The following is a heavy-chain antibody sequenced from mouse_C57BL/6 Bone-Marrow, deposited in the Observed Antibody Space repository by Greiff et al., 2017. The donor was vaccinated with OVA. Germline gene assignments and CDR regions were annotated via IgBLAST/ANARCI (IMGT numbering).Heavy chain of an antibody. V-gene: IGHV1-63*01. CDR1: GYTFTNYW. CDR2: IYPGGGYT. J-gene: IGHJ3*01. Sequence: VKLQESGAELVRPGTSVKMSCKASGYTFTNYWIGWAKQRPGHGLEWIGDIYPGGGYTNYNEKFKGKATLTADKSSSTAYMQFSSLTSEDSAIYYCARAFGGYDAPFAYWGQGTLVTVSA. CDR3: ARAFGGYDAPFAY. D-gene: IGHD2-2*01.